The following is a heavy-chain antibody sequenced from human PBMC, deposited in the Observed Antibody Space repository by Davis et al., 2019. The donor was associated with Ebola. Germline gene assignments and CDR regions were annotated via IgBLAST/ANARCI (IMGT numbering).Heavy chain of an antibody. CDR2: IYRSGTT. CDR1: GASITSGGYH. D-gene: IGHD5-18*01. V-gene: IGHV4-39*01. Sequence: SETLSLTCTVSGASITSGGYHRGWIRQPPRKGLEWVGSIYRSGTTYYSPSLRNRVIISVDMSRNQFSLSLSSVTAADTAVYYCARTAYSSGSHPFYFDSWGQGTLVTVSS. J-gene: IGHJ4*02. CDR3: ARTAYSSGSHPFYFDS.